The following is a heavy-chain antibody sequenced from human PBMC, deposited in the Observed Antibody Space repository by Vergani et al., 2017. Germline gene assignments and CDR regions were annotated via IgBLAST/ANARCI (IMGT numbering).Heavy chain of an antibody. D-gene: IGHD6-13*01. CDR1: GGTFSSYT. CDR2: IIPILGIA. Sequence: QVQLVQSGAEVKKPGSSVKVSCKASGGTFSSYTISWVRQAPGQGLEWMGRIIPILGIANYAQKFQGRVTITADKSTSTAYMELSSLRSEDTAVYYWARGTVDEKKTVDSSSWAPSYFDDWGQGTLVTVSS. CDR3: ARGTVDEKKTVDSSSWAPSYFDD. V-gene: IGHV1-69*02. J-gene: IGHJ4*02.